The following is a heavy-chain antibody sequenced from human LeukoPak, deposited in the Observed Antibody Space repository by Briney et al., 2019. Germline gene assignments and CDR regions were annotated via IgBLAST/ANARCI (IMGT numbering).Heavy chain of an antibody. D-gene: IGHD1-14*01. CDR2: IYSGGST. J-gene: IGHJ6*02. Sequence: PGGSLRLSYAASGFSVSSNYMSWVRQAPGKGLEWVSVIYSGGSTHYADSVKDRFTISRDNSKNTVYLQMNSLRAEDTAVYYCARRPGSDYYGMDVWGQGTTVTVSS. V-gene: IGHV3-66*01. CDR1: GFSVSSNY. CDR3: ARRPGSDYYGMDV.